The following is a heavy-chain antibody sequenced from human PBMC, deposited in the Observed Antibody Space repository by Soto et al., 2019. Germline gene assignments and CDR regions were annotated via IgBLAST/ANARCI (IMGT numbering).Heavy chain of an antibody. CDR3: ARAGPLRYFDWLSLSDYYGMDV. J-gene: IGHJ6*02. CDR1: GFTFSSYS. V-gene: IGHV3-21*01. Sequence: AGGSLRLSCAASGFTFSSYSMNWVRQAPGKGLEWVSSISSSSSYIYYADSVKGRFTISRDNAKNSLYLQMNSLRAEDTAVYYCARAGPLRYFDWLSLSDYYGMDVWGQGTTVTVSS. CDR2: ISSSSSYI. D-gene: IGHD3-9*01.